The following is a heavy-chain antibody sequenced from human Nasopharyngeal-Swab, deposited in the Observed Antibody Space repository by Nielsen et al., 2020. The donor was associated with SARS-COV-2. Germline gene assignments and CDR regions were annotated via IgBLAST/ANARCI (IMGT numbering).Heavy chain of an antibody. CDR2: ISRSGRT. J-gene: IGHJ4*02. V-gene: IGHV4-34*01. CDR3: ARQGDPIRGWFKDYDRTAYEY. CDR1: GGSFSGYY. Sequence: SETLSLTCAVYGGSFSGYYWSWIRQSPGKGLEWIGEISRSGRTNYNPSLNSRVTISLDTSKNQFSLKVTSVTAADTAVYYCARQGDPIRGWFKDYDRTAYEYWGQGTLVTVSS. D-gene: IGHD3-22*01.